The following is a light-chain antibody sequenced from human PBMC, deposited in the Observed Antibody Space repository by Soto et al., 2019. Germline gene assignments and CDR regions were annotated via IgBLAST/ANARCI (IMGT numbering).Light chain of an antibody. CDR2: GAS. V-gene: IGKV3-15*01. Sequence: EIVMTQSPGTLSVSPGERATLSFRASQSITNNLAWYQQKVGQAPRLLIYGASTRATGIPARFRGSGSGTEFTLTISSLESEDFAVYYCQQYNHWPPKMAFGQGTKVEIK. CDR1: QSITNN. CDR3: QQYNHWPPKMA. J-gene: IGKJ1*01.